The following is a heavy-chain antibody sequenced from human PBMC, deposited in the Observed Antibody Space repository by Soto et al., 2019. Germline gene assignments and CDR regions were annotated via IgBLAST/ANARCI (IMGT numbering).Heavy chain of an antibody. J-gene: IGHJ5*02. CDR3: AHSPYYAVPTWFDP. V-gene: IGHV2-5*02. D-gene: IGHD3-3*01. CDR1: GFSLSTSGVG. CDR2: IYWDDDK. Sequence: QITLKESGPTLVKPTQTLTLTCTFSGFSLSTSGVGVGWIRQPPGKALEWLALIYWDDDKRYSPSLKSRLTTXKXPXXNQVVLTMPTIDPVDTAAYSCAHSPYYAVPTWFDPWGQGTLVTVSS.